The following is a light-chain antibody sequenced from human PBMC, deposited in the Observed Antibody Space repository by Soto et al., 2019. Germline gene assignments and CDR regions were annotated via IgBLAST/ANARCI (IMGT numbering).Light chain of an antibody. CDR2: GAS. CDR1: QSVSSNN. V-gene: IGKV3D-20*02. J-gene: IGKJ4*01. Sequence: EIVLTQSPGTLSLSPGDTATLSCRASQSVSSNNLAWYHQKPGQTPRLLVYGASSRATGIPDRFSGSGSGTDFTLTISRLEPEDFAVYYCQQRSNWPLTFGGGTKVEIK. CDR3: QQRSNWPLT.